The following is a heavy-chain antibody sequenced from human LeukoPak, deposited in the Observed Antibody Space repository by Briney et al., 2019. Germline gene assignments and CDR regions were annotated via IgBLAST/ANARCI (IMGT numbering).Heavy chain of an antibody. Sequence: RGGSLRLSCAASGFTFSSYAMSWVRQAPGKGLEWVSAISGSGGSTYYADSVKGRFTISRDNSKNTLYLQMNSLRAEDTAAYYCARTVTSYSSSWDDYYFDYWGQGTLVTVSS. D-gene: IGHD6-13*01. CDR1: GFTFSSYA. CDR3: ARTVTSYSSSWDDYYFDY. J-gene: IGHJ4*02. V-gene: IGHV3-23*01. CDR2: ISGSGGST.